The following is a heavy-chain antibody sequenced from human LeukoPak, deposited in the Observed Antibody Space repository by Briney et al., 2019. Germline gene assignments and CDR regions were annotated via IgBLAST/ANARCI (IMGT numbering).Heavy chain of an antibody. CDR1: GYTFTGYY. Sequence: ASVKVSCKASGYTFTGYYMHWVRQAPGQGLEWMGWINAGNGNTKYSQKFQGRVTITRDTSASTAYMELSSLRSEDTAVYYCASKGLYSSSLDYWGQGTLVTVSS. J-gene: IGHJ4*02. D-gene: IGHD6-13*01. CDR3: ASKGLYSSSLDY. V-gene: IGHV1-3*01. CDR2: INAGNGNT.